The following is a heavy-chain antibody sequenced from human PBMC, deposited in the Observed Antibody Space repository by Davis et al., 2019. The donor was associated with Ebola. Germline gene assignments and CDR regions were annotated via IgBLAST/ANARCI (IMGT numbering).Heavy chain of an antibody. D-gene: IGHD4-17*01. CDR1: GGTFSSYA. CDR3: ARGYGYGDAFDY. CDR2: IIPIFGTA. J-gene: IGHJ4*02. V-gene: IGHV1-69*06. Sequence: SVKVSCKASGGTFSSYAISWVRQAPGQGLEWMGGIIPIFGTANYAQKFQGRVTITADKSTSTAYMELCSLRSEDTAVYYCARGYGYGDAFDYWGQGTLVTVSS.